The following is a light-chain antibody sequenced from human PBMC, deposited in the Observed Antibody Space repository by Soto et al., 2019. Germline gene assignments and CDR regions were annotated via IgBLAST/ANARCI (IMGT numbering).Light chain of an antibody. CDR1: SSDVGGCNY. V-gene: IGLV2-14*01. Sequence: QSALAQPASVSGSPGQSTIISCTGTSSDVGGCNYVSWYQQHPGKAPKFLIYEVDNRASGVSDRFSGSKSGNTASLTISGPQAEDEADYYCSSYTSSNTLVFGTGTKVTV. J-gene: IGLJ1*01. CDR2: EVD. CDR3: SSYTSSNTLV.